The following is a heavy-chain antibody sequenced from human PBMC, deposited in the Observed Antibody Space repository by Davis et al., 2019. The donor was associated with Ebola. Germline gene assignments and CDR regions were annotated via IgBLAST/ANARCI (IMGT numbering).Heavy chain of an antibody. CDR2: INPLFDAK. D-gene: IGHD3-10*01. V-gene: IGHV1-69*13. Sequence: SVQVSCKTSRGTFSSYGFSWVRQAPGQGLELVGEINPLFDAKDYAQKFQGRVTIPADESTSTVYMELSSLRSDDTAVYYCATGRRAMVPLRFDNWGQGTLVTVSS. J-gene: IGHJ4*02. CDR1: RGTFSSYG. CDR3: ATGRRAMVPLRFDN.